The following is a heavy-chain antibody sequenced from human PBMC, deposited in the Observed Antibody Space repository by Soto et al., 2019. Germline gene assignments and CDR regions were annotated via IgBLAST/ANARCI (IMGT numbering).Heavy chain of an antibody. CDR2: IFHSGST. CDR3: ARGVSAGHWFDP. J-gene: IGHJ5*02. D-gene: IGHD1-26*01. V-gene: IGHV4-31*03. Sequence: QVQLQESGPGLLKPSQTLSLTCNVSGGYINSGGFYWSWIRQHPGKGLEWIGYIFHSGSTRYNPSLTGRVTPSADTSKNQLSLNLRSVTVADTAGYYRARGVSAGHWFDPWGQGTLVTVSS. CDR1: GGYINSGGFY.